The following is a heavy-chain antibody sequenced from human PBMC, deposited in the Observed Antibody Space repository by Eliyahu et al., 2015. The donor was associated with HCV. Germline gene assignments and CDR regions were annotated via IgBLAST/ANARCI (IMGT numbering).Heavy chain of an antibody. Sequence: QVQLQESGPGLVKPSETLSLTCTVSGGSISXYYWXWIRQPPGKGLEWIGYIYYXGSTNYNPSLKSRVTISVDTSKNQFSLKLSSVTAADTAVYYCARQPTFYYYGMDVWGQGTTVTVSS. CDR3: ARQPTFYYYGMDV. CDR1: GGSISXYY. J-gene: IGHJ6*02. D-gene: IGHD2/OR15-2a*01. V-gene: IGHV4-59*01. CDR2: IYYXGST.